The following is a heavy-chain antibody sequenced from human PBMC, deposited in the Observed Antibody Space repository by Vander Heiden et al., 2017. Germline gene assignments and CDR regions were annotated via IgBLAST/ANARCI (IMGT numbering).Heavy chain of an antibody. J-gene: IGHJ5*02. Sequence: EVQLVESGGGLVQPGGSRRLSCAASGYTSSRHGMSWGRQAPGKGLEWVANIKQDGREKYYVDSVKGRFTISRDNAKNSLYLQMNSLRAEDTVVYYCARGVWFDPWGQGTLVTVSS. CDR3: ARGVWFDP. CDR1: GYTSSRHG. V-gene: IGHV3-7*01. CDR2: IKQDGREK.